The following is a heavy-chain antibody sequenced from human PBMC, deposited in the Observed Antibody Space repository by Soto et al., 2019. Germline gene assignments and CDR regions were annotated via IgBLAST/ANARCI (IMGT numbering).Heavy chain of an antibody. D-gene: IGHD3-16*01. CDR3: ARGGASFHFDN. CDR2: INAASGST. CDR1: GYTFTNYV. J-gene: IGHJ4*02. Sequence: ASVKVSCKASGYTFTNYVMYWVRQAPGQSLEWVGWINAASGSTKYSQKFQDRVTLTRDTSATTVFMEMSSLGLEDTAVYFCARGGASFHFDNGGQGTPVTVSS. V-gene: IGHV1-3*01.